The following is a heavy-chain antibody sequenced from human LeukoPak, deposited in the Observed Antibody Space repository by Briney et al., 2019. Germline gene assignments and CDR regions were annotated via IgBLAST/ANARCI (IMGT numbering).Heavy chain of an antibody. J-gene: IGHJ4*02. CDR3: ARGWSKFDY. V-gene: IGHV3-7*03. CDR2: IMQDGSEK. CDR1: GLTFSSYW. D-gene: IGHD2-8*02. Sequence: PGGSLRLSCAASGLTFSSYWMTWVRQAPGKGLEWVANIMQDGSEKHYVDSVKGRFTISRDNAKNSLYLQMNSLRAEDTAVYYCARGWSKFDYWGQGTLVTVSS.